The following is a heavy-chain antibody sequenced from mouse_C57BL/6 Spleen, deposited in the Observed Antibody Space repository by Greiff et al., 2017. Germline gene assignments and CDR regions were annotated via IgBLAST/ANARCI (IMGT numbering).Heavy chain of an antibody. CDR3: ARTGYYAMDY. D-gene: IGHD4-1*01. V-gene: IGHV1-82*01. CDR1: SYAFSSSW. Sequence: VQLQQSGPELVKPGASVKISCKASSYAFSSSWMNWVKQRPGKGLEWIGRIYPGDGDTNYNGKFKGKATLTADKSSSTAYMQLSSLTAEDSAVYFCARTGYYAMDYWGQGTSVTVSS. CDR2: IYPGDGDT. J-gene: IGHJ4*01.